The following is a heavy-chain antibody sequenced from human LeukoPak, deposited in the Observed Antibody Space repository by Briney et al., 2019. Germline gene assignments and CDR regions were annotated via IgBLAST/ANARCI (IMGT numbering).Heavy chain of an antibody. J-gene: IGHJ4*02. V-gene: IGHV4-39*01. D-gene: IGHD6-19*01. CDR3: ARLRGVALAGTRDMYYFDY. CDR2: LFYSGST. CDR1: GGSISTSNYY. Sequence: PSETLSLTCTVSGGSISTSNYYWSWIRQTPGKGLEWIGNLFYSGSTFYNPTLKSRVTISVDTSKNQFYLKLNSVTAADTAVYYCARLRGVALAGTRDMYYFDYWGQGILVTVSS.